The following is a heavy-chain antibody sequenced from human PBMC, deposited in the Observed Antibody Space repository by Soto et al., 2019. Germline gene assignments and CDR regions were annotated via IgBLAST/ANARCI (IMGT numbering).Heavy chain of an antibody. CDR1: GGSISSGNYY. Sequence: QVQLQESGPGLVKPPQTLSLTCTVSGGSISSGNYYWSWIRQPPGKGLEWIGYISYSGSTYYNPSRQRRVTISVGTSKNQFSLKLSSVTAADTAVYFCASDHPIYDSSGYSRPDWYFDLWGRGTLVTVSS. CDR3: ASDHPIYDSSGYSRPDWYFDL. J-gene: IGHJ2*01. CDR2: ISYSGST. D-gene: IGHD3-22*01. V-gene: IGHV4-30-4*01.